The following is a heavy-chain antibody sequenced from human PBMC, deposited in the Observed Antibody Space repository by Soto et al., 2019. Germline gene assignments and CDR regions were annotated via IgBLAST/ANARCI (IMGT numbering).Heavy chain of an antibody. D-gene: IGHD6-6*01. J-gene: IGHJ6*02. V-gene: IGHV3-23*01. CDR2: ISGSGGST. CDR1: GFTFSSYA. Sequence: EVQLLESGGGLVQPGGSLRLSCAASGFTFSSYAMSWVRQAPGKGLEWVSAISGSGGSTYYADSVKGRFTISKDNSKNGRYLQMNGLRAEDTAVDYDAYGVEARPYYYYSVMDVWGQETTVTVCS. CDR3: AYGVEARPYYYYSVMDV.